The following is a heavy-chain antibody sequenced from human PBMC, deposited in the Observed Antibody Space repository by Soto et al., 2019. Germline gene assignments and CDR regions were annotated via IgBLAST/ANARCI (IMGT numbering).Heavy chain of an antibody. CDR2: INTDGSTT. J-gene: IGHJ4*02. CDR3: ARSGLTVTTY. V-gene: IGHV3-74*01. Sequence: EVQLVESGGGLVQPGGSLRLSCAASGFTFSSYWMHWVRQAPGKGLVWVSRINTDGSTTTYADSVKGRFTISRDNAKNTLYLQMNSLRAEDTAVYYCARSGLTVTTYWCQGTLVTVSS. D-gene: IGHD4-17*01. CDR1: GFTFSSYW.